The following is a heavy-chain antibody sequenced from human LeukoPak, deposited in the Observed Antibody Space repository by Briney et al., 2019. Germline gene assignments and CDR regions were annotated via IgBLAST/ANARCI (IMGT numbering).Heavy chain of an antibody. V-gene: IGHV3-30*03. CDR1: GFTFSRYG. D-gene: IGHD3-22*01. Sequence: PGGSLRLSCAASGFTFSRYGMYWVRQAPGKGLEWVAVISFDGSNKFYGDSVKGRFTISRVNSKNTLYLQMNSLRAEDTAVYYCARGAIPVTYYYDSSGYGLDYWGQGTLVTVSS. CDR2: ISFDGSNK. CDR3: ARGAIPVTYYYDSSGYGLDY. J-gene: IGHJ4*02.